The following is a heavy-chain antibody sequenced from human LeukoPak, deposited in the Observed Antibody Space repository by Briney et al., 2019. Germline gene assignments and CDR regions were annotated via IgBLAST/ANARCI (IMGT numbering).Heavy chain of an antibody. Sequence: PSETLSLTCTVSGGSISSGGYYWSWIRQHPGKGLEWIGYIYYTGSTYYNPSLKSRVSISVDTSKNQFSLKLSSVTAADTAVYYCARGLESNYYYHGMDVWGQGTTVTVSS. CDR2: IYYTGST. CDR3: ARGLESNYYYHGMDV. J-gene: IGHJ6*02. CDR1: GGSISSGGYY. V-gene: IGHV4-31*03.